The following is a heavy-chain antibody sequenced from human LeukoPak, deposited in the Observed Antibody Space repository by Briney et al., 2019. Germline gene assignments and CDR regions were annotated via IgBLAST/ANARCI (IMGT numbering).Heavy chain of an antibody. J-gene: IGHJ4*02. V-gene: IGHV3-23*01. CDR3: ARSDSSGWYYFDY. CDR2: VSGSGGST. CDR1: GFTFSTYA. Sequence: GWSLRRDCAADGFTFSTYAMSWVRQAPGKGLEWVSTVSGSGGSTYYADSVKGRFTISRDNSKNNLYLQMNSLRAEDTAVYYCARSDSSGWYYFDYWGQGTLVTVSS. D-gene: IGHD6-19*01.